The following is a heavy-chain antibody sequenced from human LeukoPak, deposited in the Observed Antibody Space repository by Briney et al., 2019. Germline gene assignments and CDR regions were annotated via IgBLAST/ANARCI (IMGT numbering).Heavy chain of an antibody. D-gene: IGHD2-15*01. CDR1: GFTFSSYS. J-gene: IGHJ6*04. V-gene: IGHV3-21*01. CDR2: ISSSSSYI. Sequence: GGSLTPSSAASGFTFSSYSMNWVRQAPGKGLEWVSSISSSSSYIYYADSVKGRFTISRDNAKNSRYLQMNSLRAEDTAVYYCARDRCFGSGGSCYHPFYYYYGMDVWSEGTTVTVSS. CDR3: ARDRCFGSGGSCYHPFYYYYGMDV.